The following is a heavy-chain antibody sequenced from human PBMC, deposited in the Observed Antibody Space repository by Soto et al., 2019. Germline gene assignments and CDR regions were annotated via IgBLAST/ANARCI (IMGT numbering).Heavy chain of an antibody. J-gene: IGHJ6*02. V-gene: IGHV3-74*01. CDR2: IHSNGNTT. CDR1: GFTFSAYW. Sequence: GGSLRLSCAASGFTFSAYWMHWVRQAPGKGLVWVSRIHSNGNTTTYADSVKGRFTISRDNAKNSLYLQMNSLRAEDTAVYYCAKMGYGGNYYYGMDVWGQGTTVTV. CDR3: AKMGYGGNYYYGMDV. D-gene: IGHD2-15*01.